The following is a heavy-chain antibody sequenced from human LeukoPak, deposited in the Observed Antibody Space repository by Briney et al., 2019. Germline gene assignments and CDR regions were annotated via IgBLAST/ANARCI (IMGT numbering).Heavy chain of an antibody. V-gene: IGHV4-39*07. CDR1: GGSISSSSYY. CDR2: IYYSGST. CDR3: ARRGPYYGSGSYFSDYYYYMDV. J-gene: IGHJ6*03. D-gene: IGHD3-10*01. Sequence: KASETLSLTCTVSGGSISSSSYYWGWIRQPPGKGLEWIGTIYYSGSTNYNPSLKSRVTISVDSSKNQFSLKLSSVTAADTAVYYCARRGPYYGSGSYFSDYYYYMDVWGKGTTVTISS.